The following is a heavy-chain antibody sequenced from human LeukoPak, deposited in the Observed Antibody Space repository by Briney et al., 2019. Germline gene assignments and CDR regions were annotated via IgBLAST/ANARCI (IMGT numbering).Heavy chain of an antibody. CDR1: GFTVSSNY. CDR2: IYTGGST. D-gene: IGHD6-6*01. Sequence: PAWALRLSCAASGFTVSSNYMSWLRQAPGKGLEWVSVIYTGGSTYYADSVKGRFTISRDNSKNTLYLQMNSLRAEDTAVYYCARVRPHPIIDVWGKGTTVTVSS. CDR3: ARVRPHPIIDV. J-gene: IGHJ6*03. V-gene: IGHV3-53*01.